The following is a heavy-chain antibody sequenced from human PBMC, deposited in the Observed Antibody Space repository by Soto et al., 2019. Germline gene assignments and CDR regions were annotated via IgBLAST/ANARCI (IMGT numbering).Heavy chain of an antibody. CDR3: ARLSGDYGSGYYYYMDV. V-gene: IGHV1-8*01. Sequence: GASVKVSCKASGYTFTSYDINWVRQATGQGLEWMGWMNPNSGNTGYAQKFQGRVTMTRNTSISTAYMELSSLRSEDTAVYYCARLSGDYGSGYYYYMDVWGKGTTVTVSS. CDR2: MNPNSGNT. CDR1: GYTFTSYD. D-gene: IGHD4-17*01. J-gene: IGHJ6*03.